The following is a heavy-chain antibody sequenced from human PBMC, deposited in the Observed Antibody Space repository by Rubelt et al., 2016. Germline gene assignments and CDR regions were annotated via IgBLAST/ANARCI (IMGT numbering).Heavy chain of an antibody. V-gene: IGHV4-34*01. CDR3: ARQVVDWNRFGGYYYYMDV. CDR2: INHSGST. D-gene: IGHD1-1*01. J-gene: IGHJ6*03. Sequence: IGEINHSGSTNYNPSLKSRVTISVDTSKNQFSLKLSSVTAADTAVYYCARQVVDWNRFGGYYYYMDVWGKGTTVTVS.